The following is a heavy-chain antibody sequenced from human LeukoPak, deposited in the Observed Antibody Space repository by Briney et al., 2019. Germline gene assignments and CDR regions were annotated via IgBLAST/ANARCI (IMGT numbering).Heavy chain of an antibody. Sequence: GASVKVSCKASGYTFTSYDINWVRQATGQGLEWMGWMNPNSGNTGYAQKFQGRVTMTRNTSISTAYMELSSLRSEDTAVYYCARERSVVVPAARASYYYYGMDVWGQGTTVTVSS. CDR3: ARERSVVVPAARASYYYYGMDV. CDR2: MNPNSGNT. CDR1: GYTFTSYD. D-gene: IGHD2-2*01. V-gene: IGHV1-8*01. J-gene: IGHJ6*02.